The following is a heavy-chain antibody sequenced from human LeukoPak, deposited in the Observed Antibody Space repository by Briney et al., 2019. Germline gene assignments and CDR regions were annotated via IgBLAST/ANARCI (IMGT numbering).Heavy chain of an antibody. CDR3: AREVQLSPRGELYYYYYGMDV. CDR1: GYTFTSYA. CDR2: IIPIFGTA. D-gene: IGHD1-7*01. Sequence: GASVKVSCKASGYTFTSYAMNWVRQAPGQGLEWMGGIIPIFGTANYAQKFQGRVTITADESTSTAYMELSSLRSEDTAVYYCAREVQLSPRGELYYYYYGMDVWGQGTTVTVSS. V-gene: IGHV1-69*13. J-gene: IGHJ6*02.